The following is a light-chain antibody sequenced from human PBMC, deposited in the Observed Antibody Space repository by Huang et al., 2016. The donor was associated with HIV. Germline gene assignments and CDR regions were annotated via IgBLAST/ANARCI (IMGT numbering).Light chain of an antibody. CDR1: QNINTH. CDR3: QQRVNGLT. V-gene: IGKV3-11*01. J-gene: IGKJ4*01. Sequence: EIVLTQSPATLSFFPGQRVSLSCRASQNINTHLAWYQQRPGQPPRLLIYDASSRVPGVAARFSGSCSGTDSTLTISSLESEDFATYYCQQRVNGLTFGGGTKV. CDR2: DAS.